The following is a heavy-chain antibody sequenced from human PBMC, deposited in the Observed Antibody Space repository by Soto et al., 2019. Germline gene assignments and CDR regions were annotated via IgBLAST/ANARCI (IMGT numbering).Heavy chain of an antibody. J-gene: IGHJ6*02. CDR3: ARAGQLGLDV. V-gene: IGHV4-34*01. CDR1: GGSFSGYY. D-gene: IGHD1-1*01. CDR2: INHSGST. Sequence: KTSETLSLTCAVYGGSFSGYYWSWIRQPPGKGLEWIGEINHSGSTNYNPSRKSRVTISVDTSKNQFSLKLSSATAADTAVYDCARAGQLGLDVWGQGTTVTVSS.